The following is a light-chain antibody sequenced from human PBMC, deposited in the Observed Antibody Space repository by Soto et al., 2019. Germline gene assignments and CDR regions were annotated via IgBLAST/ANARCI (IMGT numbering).Light chain of an antibody. CDR2: AAS. Sequence: ATQMTQSPSSLSASVGDRVTIACRASQGIRTELAWYQQKRGEAPKLLIYAASALQSGVPSRFSGSGSGTAVTLTISNLQPEDFATYYCLQDSDYPRTFGQGTKVEMK. CDR3: LQDSDYPRT. J-gene: IGKJ1*01. V-gene: IGKV1-6*01. CDR1: QGIRTE.